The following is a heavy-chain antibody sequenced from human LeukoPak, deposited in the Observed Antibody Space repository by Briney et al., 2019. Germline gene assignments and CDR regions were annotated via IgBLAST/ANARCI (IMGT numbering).Heavy chain of an antibody. J-gene: IGHJ5*02. CDR1: GYRFTSYW. D-gene: IGHD3-22*01. CDR2: IYPGDSDT. CDR3: ARRYYYDSSGYYGWFDH. Sequence: GESLQISCKGSGYRFTSYWIGWVRQLPGKGLEWMGIIYPGDSDTRYSPSFQGQVTISADKSISTAYLQWSSLKASDTAMYCCARRYYYDSSGYYGWFDHWGQGTLVTVSS. V-gene: IGHV5-51*01.